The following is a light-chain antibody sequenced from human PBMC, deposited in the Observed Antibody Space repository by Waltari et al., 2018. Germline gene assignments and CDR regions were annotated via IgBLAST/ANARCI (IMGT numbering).Light chain of an antibody. CDR2: DAS. V-gene: IGKV3-20*01. Sequence: EIVLTQSPGTLSLSPGERATLSCRASQSVIRSLAWYQQKPGQAPRLLIYDASSRATGIPERFSGSGYGKDFSLNISILEPEDFAVYYCQKYVRLPATFGQGTKVEIK. J-gene: IGKJ1*01. CDR1: QSVIRS. CDR3: QKYVRLPAT.